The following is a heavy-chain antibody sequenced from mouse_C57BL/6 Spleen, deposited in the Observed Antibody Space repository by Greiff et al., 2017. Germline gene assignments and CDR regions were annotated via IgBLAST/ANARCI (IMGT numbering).Heavy chain of an antibody. V-gene: IGHV1-5*01. Sequence: EVQLQQSGTVLARPGASVKMSCKTSGYTFTSYWMHWVKQRPGQGLEWIGAIYPGNSDTSYNQKFKGKGKLTAVTSASTAYMELSSLTNEDSAVYYCTEGRLLLYAMDYWGQGTSVTVSS. CDR1: GYTFTSYW. CDR3: TEGRLLLYAMDY. CDR2: IYPGNSDT. D-gene: IGHD2-3*01. J-gene: IGHJ4*01.